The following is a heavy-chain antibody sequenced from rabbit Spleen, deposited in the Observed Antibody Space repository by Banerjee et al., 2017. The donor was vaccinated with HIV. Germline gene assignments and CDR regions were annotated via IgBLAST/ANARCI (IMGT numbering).Heavy chain of an antibody. CDR2: IYAGSFDST. V-gene: IGHV1S40*01. D-gene: IGHD2-1*01. CDR3: ARGSATMTMVITGYYFNL. J-gene: IGHJ4*01. CDR1: GFSFSSSYY. Sequence: QSLEESGGDLVKPGASLTLTCTASGFSFSSSYYICWVRQAPGKGLEWVACIYAGSFDSTVYASWAKGRFTISRTSSTTVTLQVTSLTAADTATYFCARGSATMTMVITGYYFNLWGPGTLVHRL.